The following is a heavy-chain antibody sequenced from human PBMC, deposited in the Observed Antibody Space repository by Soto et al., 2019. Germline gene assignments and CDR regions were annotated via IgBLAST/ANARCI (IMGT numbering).Heavy chain of an antibody. CDR1: GFTFDDYA. CDR3: AKDIWGSGSYYYYGMDV. Sequence: PGGSLRLSCAASGFTFDDYAMHWVRQAPGKGLEWVSGISWNSGSIGYADSVKGRLTISRDNAKNSLYLQMNSLRAEDTALYYCAKDIWGSGSYYYYGMDVWGQGTTVTVSS. D-gene: IGHD3-10*01. J-gene: IGHJ6*02. V-gene: IGHV3-9*01. CDR2: ISWNSGSI.